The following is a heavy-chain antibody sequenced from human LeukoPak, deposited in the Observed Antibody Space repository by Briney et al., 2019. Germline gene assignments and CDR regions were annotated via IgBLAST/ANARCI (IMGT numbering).Heavy chain of an antibody. D-gene: IGHD3-3*01. CDR3: ARSFSWSGYYNWFDP. Sequence: PSVTLSLTCAVYGGLFSGYYWIWIPEPTEKAREGIGEFNHSGSTNHNPSLKSRVTISVDTTKNQFSLKLSSVTAADTAVYYCARSFSWSGYYNWFDPWGQGTLVTVSS. CDR1: GGLFSGYY. CDR2: FNHSGST. J-gene: IGHJ5*02. V-gene: IGHV4-34*01.